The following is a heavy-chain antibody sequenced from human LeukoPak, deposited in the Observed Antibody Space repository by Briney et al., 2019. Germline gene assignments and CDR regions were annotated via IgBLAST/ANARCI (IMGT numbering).Heavy chain of an antibody. CDR1: GFTFSSYG. D-gene: IGHD3-22*01. J-gene: IGHJ4*02. Sequence: PGRSLRPSCAASGFTFSSYGMHWVRQAPGKGLEWVAVIWYDGSNKYYADSVKGRFTISRDNSKNTLYLQMNSLRAEDTAVYYCARGMSITMIVVVTPPYFDYWGQGTLVTVSS. CDR2: IWYDGSNK. CDR3: ARGMSITMIVVVTPPYFDY. V-gene: IGHV3-33*01.